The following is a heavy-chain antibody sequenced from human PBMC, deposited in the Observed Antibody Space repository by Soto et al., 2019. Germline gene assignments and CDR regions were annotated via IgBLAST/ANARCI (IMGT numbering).Heavy chain of an antibody. Sequence: QVQLVQSGAEVKKPGSSVKVSCKASGGTFSSYTISWVRQAPGQGLEWMGRIIPILGIANYAQKFQGRVTTPADKSTSTAYMELSTLRSEDTAEYYCARTRGDGGENSWGAGTLGTVST. CDR1: GGTFSSYT. J-gene: IGHJ4*02. CDR2: IIPILGIA. V-gene: IGHV1-69*02. D-gene: IGHD2-21*02. CDR3: ARTRGDGGENS.